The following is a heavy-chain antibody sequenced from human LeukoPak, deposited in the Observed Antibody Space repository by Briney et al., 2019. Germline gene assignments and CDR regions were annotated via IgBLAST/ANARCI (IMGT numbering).Heavy chain of an antibody. Sequence: PGGSLRLSCAASGFTFSDSYMTWIRQAPGKGLELLSYISGSASDVNYIDSVRGRFTISRDNAKNSLYLHMNSLRAEDTAVYYCARDADYDWGQGTLVTVSS. CDR3: ARDADYD. D-gene: IGHD4-17*01. CDR1: GFTFSDSY. J-gene: IGHJ4*02. V-gene: IGHV3-11*01. CDR2: ISGSASDV.